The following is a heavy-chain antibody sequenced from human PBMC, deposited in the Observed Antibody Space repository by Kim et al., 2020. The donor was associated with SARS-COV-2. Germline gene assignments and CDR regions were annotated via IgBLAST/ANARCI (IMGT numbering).Heavy chain of an antibody. CDR1: GGSISSYY. J-gene: IGHJ4*02. D-gene: IGHD3-9*01. CDR2: IYYSGST. V-gene: IGHV4-59*01. Sequence: SETLSLTCTVSGGSISSYYWSWIRQPPGKGLEWIGYIYYSGSTNYNPSLKSRVTISVDTSKNQFSLKLSSVTAADTAVYYCARVTRDILTGYYPYYFDYWGQGTLVTISS. CDR3: ARVTRDILTGYYPYYFDY.